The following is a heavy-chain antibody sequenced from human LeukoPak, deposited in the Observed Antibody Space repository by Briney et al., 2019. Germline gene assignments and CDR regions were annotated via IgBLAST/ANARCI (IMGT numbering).Heavy chain of an antibody. CDR2: IGNKADGGTT. Sequence: GGSHRLSCAVSGLKFSDAWMNWARQAPGKGLEWVGRIGNKADGGTTVYAAPVKGRFTISRDDSKNTVYLQMNSLKTEDTAVYYCLHYRSGWHWGQGTLVTVSS. V-gene: IGHV3-15*04. CDR3: LHYRSGWH. J-gene: IGHJ4*02. D-gene: IGHD6-19*01. CDR1: GLKFSDAW.